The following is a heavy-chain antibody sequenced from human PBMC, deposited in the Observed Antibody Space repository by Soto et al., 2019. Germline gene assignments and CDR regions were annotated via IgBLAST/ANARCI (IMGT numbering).Heavy chain of an antibody. J-gene: IGHJ5*02. V-gene: IGHV4-59*08. Sequence: SETLFLTCTVSGGSISSYYWSWIRQPPGKGLEWIGYIYYSGSTNYNPSLKSRVTISVDTSKNQFSLKLSSVTAADTAVYYCAGPKIAFYNWFDPWGQGTLVTVSS. D-gene: IGHD3-3*02. CDR1: GGSISSYY. CDR2: IYYSGST. CDR3: AGPKIAFYNWFDP.